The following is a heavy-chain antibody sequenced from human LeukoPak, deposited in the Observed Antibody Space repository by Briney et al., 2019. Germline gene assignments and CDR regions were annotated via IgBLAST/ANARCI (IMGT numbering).Heavy chain of an antibody. Sequence: LPGGPLRLSCAASGFTFSSYAMSWVRQAPGKGLKWVSAISGSGGSTYYADSVKGRFTISRDNSKNTLYLQMNSLRAEDTAVYYCARVSGLPAFDIWGQGTMVTVSS. D-gene: IGHD2-15*01. CDR2: ISGSGGST. CDR3: ARVSGLPAFDI. CDR1: GFTFSSYA. V-gene: IGHV3-23*01. J-gene: IGHJ3*02.